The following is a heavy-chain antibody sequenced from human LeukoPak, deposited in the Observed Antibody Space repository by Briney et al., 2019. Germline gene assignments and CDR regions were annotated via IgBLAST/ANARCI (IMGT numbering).Heavy chain of an antibody. Sequence: GGSLRLSCAASGFTFSSYSMNWVRQAPGKGLEWVSSISSSSSYIYYADSVKGRFTISRDNAKNSLYLQMNSLRAEDTAVYYCARDTPGRGYSGYDYLNWFDPWGQGTLVTVSS. D-gene: IGHD5-12*01. J-gene: IGHJ5*02. CDR1: GFTFSSYS. CDR3: ARDTPGRGYSGYDYLNWFDP. V-gene: IGHV3-21*01. CDR2: ISSSSSYI.